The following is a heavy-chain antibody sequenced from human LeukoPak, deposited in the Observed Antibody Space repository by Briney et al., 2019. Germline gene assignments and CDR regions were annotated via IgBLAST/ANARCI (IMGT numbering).Heavy chain of an antibody. CDR2: INSDGGST. V-gene: IGHV3-74*01. J-gene: IGHJ4*02. D-gene: IGHD1-20*01. CDR3: ARVAYNWNYLPY. Sequence: PGGSLRLSCAASGFTFSSYWMHWVRQAPGKGLVWVSRINSDGGSTSYADSVKGRFTISRDNAKNTLYLQMNSLRAEDTAVYYCARVAYNWNYLPYWGQGTLVTVSS. CDR1: GFTFSSYW.